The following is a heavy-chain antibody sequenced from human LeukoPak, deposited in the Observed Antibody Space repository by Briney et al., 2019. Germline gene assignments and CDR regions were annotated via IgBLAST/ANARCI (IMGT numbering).Heavy chain of an antibody. V-gene: IGHV3-23*01. CDR1: GFTFSSHG. CDR3: ARVTYGSGTYGAFDY. CDR2: ISGSGDNT. J-gene: IGHJ4*02. D-gene: IGHD3-10*01. Sequence: PGGSLRLSCAASGFTFSSHGMSWVRQAPGKGLEWVSTISGSGDNTYYADSVKGRFTISRDNSKNTLYLQMNSLRAEDTAVYYCARVTYGSGTYGAFDYWSQGTLVTVSS.